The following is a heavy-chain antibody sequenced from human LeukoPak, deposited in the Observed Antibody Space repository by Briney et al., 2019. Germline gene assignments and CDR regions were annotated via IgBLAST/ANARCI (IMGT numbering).Heavy chain of an antibody. D-gene: IGHD3-3*01. CDR1: GYSISSGYY. J-gene: IGHJ3*02. Sequence: KSSETLSLTCTVSGYSISSGYYWGWIRQPPGKGLEWIGSIYHSGSTYYNPSLKSRVTISVDTSKNQFSLKLSSVTAADTAVYYCASVFSIFGVVIIHGDAFDIWGQGTMVTVSS. CDR2: IYHSGST. CDR3: ASVFSIFGVVIIHGDAFDI. V-gene: IGHV4-38-2*02.